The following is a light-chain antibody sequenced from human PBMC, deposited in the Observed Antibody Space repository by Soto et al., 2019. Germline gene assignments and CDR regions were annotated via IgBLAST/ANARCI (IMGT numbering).Light chain of an antibody. CDR1: QSVSSY. CDR2: DAS. J-gene: IGKJ5*01. V-gene: IGKV3-11*01. Sequence: EIVLTQSPVTLSLSPGERATLSCRASQSVSSYLAWYQQKPGQAPRLLIYDASNRATGIPDRFSGSGSGTDFTLTFSSLEPEDFAVYYCQQYSNWPITFRQGTRLEIK. CDR3: QQYSNWPIT.